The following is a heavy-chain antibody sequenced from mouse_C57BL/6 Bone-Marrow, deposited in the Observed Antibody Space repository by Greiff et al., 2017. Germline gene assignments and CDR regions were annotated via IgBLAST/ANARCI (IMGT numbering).Heavy chain of an antibody. CDR2: INPNNGGT. J-gene: IGHJ2*01. D-gene: IGHD4-1*01. CDR1: GYTFTDYN. V-gene: IGHV1-18*01. Sequence: VQLQQSGPELVKPGASVTIPCKASGYTFTDYNMDWVKQSNGKSLEWIGDINPNNGGTIYNQKFKGKATLTVDKSSSTAYMELRSLTSEDTAVYYCARGDNWYYFDYWGQGTTLTVSS. CDR3: ARGDNWYYFDY.